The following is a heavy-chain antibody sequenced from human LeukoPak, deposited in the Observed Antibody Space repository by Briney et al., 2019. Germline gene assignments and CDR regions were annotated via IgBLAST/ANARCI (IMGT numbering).Heavy chain of an antibody. CDR3: AIAAAGGPYYYYYGMDV. D-gene: IGHD6-13*01. Sequence: ASVKVSCKASGYTFTSYGISWVRQAPGQGLEWMGWISAYSGNTNYAQKLQGRVTMTTDTSTSTAYMELRSLRSDDTAVYYCAIAAAGGPYYYYYGMDVWGQGTTVTVSS. CDR2: ISAYSGNT. J-gene: IGHJ6*02. CDR1: GYTFTSYG. V-gene: IGHV1-18*01.